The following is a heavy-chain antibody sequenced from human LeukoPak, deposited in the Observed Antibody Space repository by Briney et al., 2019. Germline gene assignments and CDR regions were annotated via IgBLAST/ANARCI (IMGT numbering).Heavy chain of an antibody. CDR2: IYYSGST. CDR1: GGSISSYY. CDR3: ARRRGYSLDY. D-gene: IGHD5-18*01. Sequence: SETLSLTCTVSGGSISSYYWSWIRQPPGKGLEWIGYIYYSGSTNYNPSLKSRVAISVDTSKNQFSLKLSSVTAADTAVYYCARRRGYSLDYWGQGTLVTVSS. J-gene: IGHJ4*02. V-gene: IGHV4-59*01.